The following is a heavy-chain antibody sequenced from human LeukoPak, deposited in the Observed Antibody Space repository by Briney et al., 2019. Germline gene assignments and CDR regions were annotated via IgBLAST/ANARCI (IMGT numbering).Heavy chain of an antibody. V-gene: IGHV4-34*01. CDR2: INHSGST. CDR1: GVSFSGYY. CDR3: ARDLRVVAAKDNWFDP. Sequence: NTSETLSLTCAVYGVSFSGYYWSWIRQPPGKGLEWIGEINHSGSTNYNPSLKSRVTISVDTSKNQFSLKLSSVTAADTAVYYCARDLRVVAAKDNWFDPWGQGTLVTVSS. D-gene: IGHD2-15*01. J-gene: IGHJ5*02.